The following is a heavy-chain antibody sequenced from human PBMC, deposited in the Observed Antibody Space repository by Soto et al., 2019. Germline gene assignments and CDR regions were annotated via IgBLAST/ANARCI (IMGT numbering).Heavy chain of an antibody. CDR3: ASSMTKVTTLYY. D-gene: IGHD4-17*01. J-gene: IGHJ4*02. CDR2: IYHSGST. CDR1: GGSISSGGYS. V-gene: IGHV4-30-2*01. Sequence: LSLTCAVSGGSISSGGYSWSWIRQPPGKGLEWIGYIYHSGSTYYNPSLKSRVTISVDRSKNQFSLKLSSVAAADTAVYYCASSMTKVTTLYYWGQGTLVTVSS.